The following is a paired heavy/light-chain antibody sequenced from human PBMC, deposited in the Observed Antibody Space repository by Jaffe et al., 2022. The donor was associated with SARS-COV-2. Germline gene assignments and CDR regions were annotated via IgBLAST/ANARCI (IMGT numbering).Light chain of an antibody. J-gene: IGKJ3*01. Sequence: DIQMTQSPSSLSASVGDRVTITCRASQGISNYLAWFQQKPGKAPKSLIYAASNLQSGVPSKFSGSGSGTDFTLTISSLQPEDFATYYCQQYNSYPFTFGPGTKVDFK. CDR1: QGISNY. CDR2: AAS. CDR3: QQYNSYPFT. V-gene: IGKV1-16*02.
Heavy chain of an antibody. CDR1: GFTFSSYG. V-gene: IGHV3-30*18. D-gene: IGHD3-22*01. CDR2: ISHDGSNK. J-gene: IGHJ4*02. CDR3: AKVHYYDSSGYLDY. Sequence: QVQLVESGGGVVQPGRSLRLSCVASGFTFSSYGVHWVRQAPGKGLEWVAVISHDGSNKYYADSVKGRFIISRDNSKSTLYLQMNSLRAEDTAVYYCAKVHYYDSSGYLDYWGQGTLVTVSS.